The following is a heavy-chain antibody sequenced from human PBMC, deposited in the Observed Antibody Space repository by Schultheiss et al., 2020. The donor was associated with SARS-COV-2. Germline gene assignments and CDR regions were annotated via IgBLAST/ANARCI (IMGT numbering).Heavy chain of an antibody. V-gene: IGHV3-33*01. CDR3: ARTAAGTGGYYYYMDV. J-gene: IGHJ6*03. CDR2: IWYDGSNK. D-gene: IGHD6-13*01. Sequence: GGSLRLSCAASGFTFSDYVMHWVRQAPGKGLEWVAVIWYDGSNKYYADSVKGRFTISRDNYKKTLYLQMNSLRAEDTAVYYCARTAAGTGGYYYYMDVWGKGTTVTVSS. CDR1: GFTFSDYV.